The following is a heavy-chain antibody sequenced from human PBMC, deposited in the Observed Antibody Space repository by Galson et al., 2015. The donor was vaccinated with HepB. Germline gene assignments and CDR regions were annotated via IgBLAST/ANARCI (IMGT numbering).Heavy chain of an antibody. CDR1: GFSLSTSAMC. CDR2: IDWDDDK. CDR3: ARHLTVVVVSATGVSDAFDI. V-gene: IGHV2-70*11. D-gene: IGHD2-15*01. J-gene: IGHJ3*02. Sequence: PALVKPTQTLTLTCTFSGFSLSTSAMCVSWIRQPPGKALEWLARIDWDDDKYYRTSLKNRLTISKDTSKNQVVLTMTNMDPVDTATYYCARHLTVVVVSATGVSDAFDIWGQGTMVTVSS.